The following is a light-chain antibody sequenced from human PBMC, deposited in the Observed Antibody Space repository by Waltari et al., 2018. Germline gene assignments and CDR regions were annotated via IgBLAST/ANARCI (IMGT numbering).Light chain of an antibody. CDR2: DAS. CDR3: QQRSNWPIT. CDR1: QSVSSY. Sequence: EIVLTQSPATLSLSPGERATLSCRASQSVSSYLAWYHQKPGQAPRLLIYDASNRATGIPARFSGSGSGTDFTLTNSSLEPEDFAVYYCQQRSNWPITFGQGTRLEMK. J-gene: IGKJ5*01. V-gene: IGKV3-11*01.